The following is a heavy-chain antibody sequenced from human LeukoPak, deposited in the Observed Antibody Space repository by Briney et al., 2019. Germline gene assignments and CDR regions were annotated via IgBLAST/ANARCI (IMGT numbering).Heavy chain of an antibody. D-gene: IGHD3-16*01. CDR3: AREGRGGYYYYMDV. Sequence: GASVNVSCKVSGYTLTELSMHWVRQAPGKGLEWMGGFHPEDNVTINAQSFQGRVTMTEDTSTNTAYMELNSLRSEDTAVYYCAREGRGGYYYYMDVWGKGTTVTISS. J-gene: IGHJ6*03. V-gene: IGHV1-24*01. CDR2: FHPEDNVT. CDR1: GYTLTELS.